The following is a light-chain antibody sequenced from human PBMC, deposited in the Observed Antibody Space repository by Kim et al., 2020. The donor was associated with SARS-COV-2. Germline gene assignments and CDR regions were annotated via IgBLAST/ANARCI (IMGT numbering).Light chain of an antibody. CDR3: QSYDSSLSGSRV. V-gene: IGLV1-40*01. CDR2: GNS. CDR1: SSNSGAGYD. Sequence: VTSACTGSSSNSGAGYDVHWYQQLPGTAPKLLIYGNSNRPSGVPDRFSGSKSGTSASLAITGLQAEDEADYYCQSYDSSLSGSRVFGTGTKVTVL. J-gene: IGLJ1*01.